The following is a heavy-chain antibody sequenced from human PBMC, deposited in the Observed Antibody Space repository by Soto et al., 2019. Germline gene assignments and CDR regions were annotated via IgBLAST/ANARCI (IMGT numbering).Heavy chain of an antibody. Sequence: GGALRLSCAASGFTFSRYAMSWARQAPGKGLEWVSAISGSGGSTYYADSVKGRFTISRDNSKNTLYLQMNSLRAEDTAVYYCAKSDVLMVYARWGQGTLVTVSS. CDR2: ISGSGGST. D-gene: IGHD2-8*01. CDR3: AKSDVLMVYAR. J-gene: IGHJ4*02. V-gene: IGHV3-23*01. CDR1: GFTFSRYA.